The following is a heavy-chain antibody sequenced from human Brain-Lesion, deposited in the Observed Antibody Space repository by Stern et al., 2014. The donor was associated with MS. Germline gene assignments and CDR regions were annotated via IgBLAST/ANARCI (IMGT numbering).Heavy chain of an antibody. D-gene: IGHD2-2*01. V-gene: IGHV4-61*02. CDR3: ARGRVVPGFQYYATDV. Sequence: QLQLQESGPGLVKPSQTLSLSCTVSGGSISSGGYYWSWIRQPAGKGLEWIGRIFNSGSTSYNPSLKSRVTISIDPSKTQFSLRLNSMTAADTAVYYCARGRVVPGFQYYATDVWGQGTTVIGSS. J-gene: IGHJ6*02. CDR2: IFNSGST. CDR1: GGSISSGGYY.